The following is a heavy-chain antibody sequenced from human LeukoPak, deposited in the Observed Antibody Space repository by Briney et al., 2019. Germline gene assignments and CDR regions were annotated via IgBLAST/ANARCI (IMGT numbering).Heavy chain of an antibody. J-gene: IGHJ4*02. V-gene: IGHV3-33*08. CDR1: GFTFTSYA. CDR2: IWYDGSDK. D-gene: IGHD1-26*01. CDR3: ARDQGSSHFDY. Sequence: GGSLRLSCAASGFTFTSYAMSWVRQAPGKGLEWVAIIWYDGSDKYYADSVRGRFTISRDNSKNTLYLQMNRLRDEDTAVYYCARDQGSSHFDYWGQGTLVTVSS.